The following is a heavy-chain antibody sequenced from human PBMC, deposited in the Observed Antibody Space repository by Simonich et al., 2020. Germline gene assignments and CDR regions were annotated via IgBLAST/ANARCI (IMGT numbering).Heavy chain of an antibody. Sequence: QVQLVESGGGVVQPGRSLRLSCAASGFTFSSYAMHWVRQAPGKGLEWVAVISNDGSNKYYADSVKGRFTISRDNSKNTLYLQMNSLRAEDTAVYYCARELSKNGEAAAGYYFDYWGQGTLVTVSS. CDR3: ARELSKNGEAAAGYYFDY. D-gene: IGHD6-13*01. CDR2: ISNDGSNK. CDR1: GFTFSSYA. J-gene: IGHJ4*02. V-gene: IGHV3-30*07.